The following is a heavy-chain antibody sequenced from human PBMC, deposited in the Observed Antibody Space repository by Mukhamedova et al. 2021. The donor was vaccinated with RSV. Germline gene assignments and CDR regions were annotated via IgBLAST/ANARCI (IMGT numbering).Heavy chain of an antibody. CDR2: ISSGSGTI. CDR3: TRILGTVNYYYYMDV. J-gene: IGHJ6*03. D-gene: IGHD7-27*01. V-gene: IGHV3-21*01. Sequence: NWVRQAPGKELEWLASISSGSGTIYYADSVKGRFTASRDNAKNALFLQMDSLRAEDTAVYYCTRILGTVNYYYYMDVWGEGSTGT.